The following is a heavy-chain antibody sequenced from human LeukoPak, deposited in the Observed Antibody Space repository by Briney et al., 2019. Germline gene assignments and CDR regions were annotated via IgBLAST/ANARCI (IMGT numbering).Heavy chain of an antibody. J-gene: IGHJ3*02. CDR3: ARGGNYYGSGSYTSDAFDI. Sequence: ASVKVSCKASGYTFTSYYMHWVRQAPGQGLEWMGIINPSGGSTSYAQKFQGRVTMTRDMSTSTVYMELSSLRSEDTAVYYCARGGNYYGSGSYTSDAFDIWGQGTMVTVSS. CDR2: INPSGGST. D-gene: IGHD3-10*01. CDR1: GYTFTSYY. V-gene: IGHV1-46*01.